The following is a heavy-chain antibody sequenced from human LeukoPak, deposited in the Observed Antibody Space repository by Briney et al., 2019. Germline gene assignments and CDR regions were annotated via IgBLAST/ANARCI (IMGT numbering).Heavy chain of an antibody. J-gene: IGHJ6*03. Sequence: SETLSLTCTVSGGSIRSYYWSWIRQPPGKGLEYIGYIYYSGSTNYNPSLKSRVTILVDTSKNQFSLKLSSVTAADTAVYYCARHDPYQLPSGGYYYYMDVWGKGTTVTVSS. CDR1: GGSIRSYY. CDR3: ARHDPYQLPSGGYYYYMDV. CDR2: IYYSGST. V-gene: IGHV4-59*08. D-gene: IGHD2-2*01.